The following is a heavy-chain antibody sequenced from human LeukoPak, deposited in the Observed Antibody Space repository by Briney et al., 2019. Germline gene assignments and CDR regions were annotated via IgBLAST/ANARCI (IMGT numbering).Heavy chain of an antibody. CDR1: GGSISSSSYY. D-gene: IGHD3-10*01. J-gene: IGHJ5*02. CDR3: AREGLNMVRGVIPKEAWGWFDP. V-gene: IGHV4-39*07. Sequence: SETLSLTCTVSGGSISSSSYYWGWIRQPPGKGLEWIGSIYYSGSTYYNPSLKSRVTISVDTSKNQFSLKLTSVTAADTAVYYCAREGLNMVRGVIPKEAWGWFDPWGQGTLVTVSS. CDR2: IYYSGST.